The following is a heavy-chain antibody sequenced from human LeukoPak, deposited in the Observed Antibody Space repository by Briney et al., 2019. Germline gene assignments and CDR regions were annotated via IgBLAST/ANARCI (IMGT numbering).Heavy chain of an antibody. Sequence: GGSLRLSCAASGFTFSSFAMSWVRQAPGKGLEWVSGISGSGASTYYADSVKGRFTISRDNSQNALYLQMNSLRAEDTAVYYCAKARAGDITAAFNYWGQGTLVTVSS. J-gene: IGHJ4*02. D-gene: IGHD6-13*01. CDR2: ISGSGAST. CDR3: AKARAGDITAAFNY. CDR1: GFTFSSFA. V-gene: IGHV3-23*01.